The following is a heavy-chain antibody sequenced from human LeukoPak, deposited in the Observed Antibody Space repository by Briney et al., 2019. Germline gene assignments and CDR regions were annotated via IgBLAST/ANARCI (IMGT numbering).Heavy chain of an antibody. Sequence: GGSLRLSCAASGFTFDDYGMSWVRQAPGKGLEWVSGINWNGGGTGYADSVKGRFTISRDNAKNSLYLQMNSLRAEDTALYYCARRKGYCSGGSCYSNYFDYWGQGTLVTVSS. J-gene: IGHJ4*02. D-gene: IGHD2-15*01. CDR2: INWNGGGT. V-gene: IGHV3-20*04. CDR3: ARRKGYCSGGSCYSNYFDY. CDR1: GFTFDDYG.